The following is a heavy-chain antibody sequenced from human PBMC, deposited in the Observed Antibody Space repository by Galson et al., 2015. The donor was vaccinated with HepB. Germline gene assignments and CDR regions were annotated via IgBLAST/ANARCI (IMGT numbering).Heavy chain of an antibody. J-gene: IGHJ6*03. CDR1: GYSFTSYW. Sequence: QSGAEVKKPGESLKISCTGSGYSFTSYWIGWVRQMPGKGLEWMGIIYPGDSDTRYSPSFQGQVTISADKSISTAYLQWSSLKASDTAMYYCARHNIVVVPAGIYYYYMDVWGKGTTVTVSS. CDR3: ARHNIVVVPAGIYYYYMDV. D-gene: IGHD2-2*02. V-gene: IGHV5-51*01. CDR2: IYPGDSDT.